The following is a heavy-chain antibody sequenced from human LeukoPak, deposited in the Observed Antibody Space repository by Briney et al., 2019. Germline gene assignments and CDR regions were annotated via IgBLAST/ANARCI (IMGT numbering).Heavy chain of an antibody. CDR2: TYPSGSP. J-gene: IGHJ5*02. Sequence: SETLSLTCTVSGGSISSYYWSWIRKPAGKGLGGFGGTYPSGSPTNNPPPKGRLPMSVDTSKNRFSLRLASVTPPNTPVYTSGSTNYNPPLKSRVTMSVDTSKNQFSLKLSSVTAADTAVYYCARDHSYYDSSGHSDPWGQGTLVTVSS. CDR3: GSTNYNPPLKSRVTMSVDTSKNQFSLKLSSVTAADTAVYYCARDHSYYDSSGHSDP. V-gene: IGHV4-4*07. CDR1: GGSISSYY. D-gene: IGHD3-10*01.